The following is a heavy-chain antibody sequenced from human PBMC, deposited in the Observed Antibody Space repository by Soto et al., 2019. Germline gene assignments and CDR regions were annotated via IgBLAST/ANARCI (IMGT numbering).Heavy chain of an antibody. D-gene: IGHD1-26*01. V-gene: IGHV4-4*07. Sequence: ETLSLSCPVSGGSINSYYWSWIRQPSGKGLEWIGRIYTSGSTNYNPSLKSRVTMSVDTSKNRFSLKLSSVTAADTAVYYCARGIYSKVGATIWFDPWGQGTLVTVSS. CDR1: GGSINSYY. CDR3: ARGIYSKVGATIWFDP. CDR2: IYTSGST. J-gene: IGHJ5*02.